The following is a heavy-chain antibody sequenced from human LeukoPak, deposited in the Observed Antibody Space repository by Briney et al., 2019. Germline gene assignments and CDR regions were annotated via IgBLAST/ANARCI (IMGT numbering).Heavy chain of an antibody. CDR1: GFTLSYYA. CDR3: VKAAGSWFGYFDY. V-gene: IGHV3-64D*06. D-gene: IGHD6-13*01. CDR2: ISGDGVNT. Sequence: GGSLRLSCSPSGFTLSYYAIHWVRPATGKGLEHISTISGDGVNTDYEDSVKGRFTISRDNSKSTVYLQVSTLRPEDTAVYYCVKAAGSWFGYFDYWGQGTLVTVSS. J-gene: IGHJ4*02.